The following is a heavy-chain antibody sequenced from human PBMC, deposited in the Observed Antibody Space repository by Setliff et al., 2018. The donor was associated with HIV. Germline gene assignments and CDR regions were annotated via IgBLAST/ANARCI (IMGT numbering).Heavy chain of an antibody. CDR1: GVSFSGYY. J-gene: IGHJ4*02. CDR2: IFYSGHT. CDR3: ARSPAAEGY. V-gene: IGHV4-34*12. D-gene: IGHD6-13*01. Sequence: SETLSLTCDVYGVSFSGYYWGWIRQPPGKGLEWIGNIFYSGHTYYNPSLRSRVTISVDTSKNQFSLNLRSVTAADTAVYYCARSPAAEGYWGQGTLVTVSS.